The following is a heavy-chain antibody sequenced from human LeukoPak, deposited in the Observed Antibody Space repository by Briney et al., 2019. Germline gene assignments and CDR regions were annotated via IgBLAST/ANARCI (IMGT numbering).Heavy chain of an antibody. CDR2: ISGSSSYI. V-gene: IGHV3-21*01. CDR1: GFTFSSYS. D-gene: IGHD3-22*01. J-gene: IGHJ3*02. CDR3: XXVPXGVXGMKDAXDI. Sequence: XGSLXLXCAASGFTFSSYSMNWVRQAPGKGLEWVSSISGSSSYIYYADSVKGRFTISRQNDKNSLYVKMNRLRAEDTAVYYXXXVPXGVXGMKDAXDIWGQGTXVTVSS.